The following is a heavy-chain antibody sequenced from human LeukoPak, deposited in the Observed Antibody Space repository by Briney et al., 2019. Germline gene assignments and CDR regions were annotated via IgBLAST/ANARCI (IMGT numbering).Heavy chain of an antibody. Sequence: ASVKVSCKVSGYTLTELSMHWVRQAPGQGLEWMGIINPSGGSTSYAQKFQGRVTMTRDTSTSTVYMELSSLRSEDTAVYYCARGQLDSSGYYEYYFDYWGQGTLVTVSS. V-gene: IGHV1-46*01. CDR1: GYTLTELS. D-gene: IGHD3-22*01. J-gene: IGHJ4*02. CDR2: INPSGGST. CDR3: ARGQLDSSGYYEYYFDY.